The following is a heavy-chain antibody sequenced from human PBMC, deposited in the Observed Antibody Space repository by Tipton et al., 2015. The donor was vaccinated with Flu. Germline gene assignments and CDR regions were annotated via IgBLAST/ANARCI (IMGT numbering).Heavy chain of an antibody. CDR1: GFSFSRYW. J-gene: IGHJ3*02. D-gene: IGHD1-1*01. CDR3: AREGNDVGAFGI. Sequence: GSLRLSCAASGFSFSRYWMTWVRRAPGKGLEWVANIKEDGSEKNYVDSLRGRITISRDNAKNSLYLEMNSLGVEDTAVYYCAREGNDVGAFGIWCQGTMVTVSS. V-gene: IGHV3-7*01. CDR2: IKEDGSEK.